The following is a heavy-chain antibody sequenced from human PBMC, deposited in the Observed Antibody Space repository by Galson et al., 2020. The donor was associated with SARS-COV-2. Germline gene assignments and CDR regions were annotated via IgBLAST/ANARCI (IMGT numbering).Heavy chain of an antibody. J-gene: IGHJ6*02. CDR1: GFTFSDYY. V-gene: IGHV3-11*01. Sequence: GSLRLSCAASGFTFSDYYMTWIRKAPGKGLEWVSYISSTGSTIYYADSVKGRFTISRDNTKNSLYLQMNSLRAEDTAVYYCARGRYYNILTGDYYYYGMDVWGQGTTVTVSS. CDR2: ISSTGSTI. CDR3: ARGRYYNILTGDYYYYGMDV. D-gene: IGHD3-9*01.